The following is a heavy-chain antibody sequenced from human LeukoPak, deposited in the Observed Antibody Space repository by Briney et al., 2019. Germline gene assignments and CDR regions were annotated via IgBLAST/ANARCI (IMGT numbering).Heavy chain of an antibody. V-gene: IGHV3-30-3*01. CDR3: ARDGRYSSSWHQYYYYMDV. J-gene: IGHJ6*03. Sequence: GRSLRLSCAASGFTFSSYAMHWVRQAPGKGLEWVAVISYDGSNKYYADSVKGRFTISRDNSKNTLYLQMNSLRAEDTAVYYCARDGRYSSSWHQYYYYMDVWGKGTTVTVS. CDR1: GFTFSSYA. CDR2: ISYDGSNK. D-gene: IGHD6-13*01.